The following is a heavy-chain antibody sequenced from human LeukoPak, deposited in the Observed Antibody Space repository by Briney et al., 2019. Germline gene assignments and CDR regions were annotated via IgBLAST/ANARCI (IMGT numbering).Heavy chain of an antibody. CDR2: IIPILGIA. CDR1: GGTFSSYA. CDR3: AMVYGYRPLVAGTDYYYYGMDV. J-gene: IGHJ6*02. D-gene: IGHD6-19*01. Sequence: GSSVKVSCKASGGTFSSYAISWVRQAPGQGLEWMGRIIPILGIANYAQKFQGRVTITADKSTSTAYMELSSLRSEDTAVYYYAMVYGYRPLVAGTDYYYYGMDVWGQGTTVTVSS. V-gene: IGHV1-69*04.